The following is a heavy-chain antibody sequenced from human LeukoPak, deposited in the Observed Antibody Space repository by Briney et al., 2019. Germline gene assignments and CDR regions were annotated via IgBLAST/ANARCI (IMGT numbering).Heavy chain of an antibody. CDR1: GGTFSSYA. V-gene: IGHV1-69*13. Sequence: SVKVSCKASGGTFSSYAISWVRQAPGQGLEWMGGIIPIFGTANYAQKFQGRVTITADESTSTAYMELRSLRSDDTVVYYCARVGVVVPADAFDIWGQGTMVTVSS. CDR2: IIPIFGTA. CDR3: ARVGVVVPADAFDI. J-gene: IGHJ3*02. D-gene: IGHD2-2*01.